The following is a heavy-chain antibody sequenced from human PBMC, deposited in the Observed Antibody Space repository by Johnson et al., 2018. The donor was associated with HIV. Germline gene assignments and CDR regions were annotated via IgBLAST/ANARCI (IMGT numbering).Heavy chain of an antibody. J-gene: IGHJ3*02. CDR3: AKIRITMIVVVEGVDAFDI. Sequence: VRLVESGGGLVKPGGSLRLSCAASGFTFSNAWMSWVRQAPGKGPEWVAVISYDGSNKYYADSVKGRFTISRDNSKNTLYLQMNSLRAEDTAVYYCAKIRITMIVVVEGVDAFDIWGQGTMVTVSS. D-gene: IGHD3-22*01. V-gene: IGHV3-30*18. CDR1: GFTFSNAW. CDR2: ISYDGSNK.